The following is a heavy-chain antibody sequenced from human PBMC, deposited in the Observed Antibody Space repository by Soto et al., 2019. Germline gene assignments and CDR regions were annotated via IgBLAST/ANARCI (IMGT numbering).Heavy chain of an antibody. CDR1: GGSISSGGYY. V-gene: IGHV4-31*03. D-gene: IGHD3-10*01. CDR2: IYYSGST. Sequence: QVQLQESGPGLVKPSQTLSLTCTVSGGSISSGGYYWSWIRQHPGKGLEWIGYIYYSGSTYYNPSRRDRVTISLDASKKPFSLRLNSLTAADTAVYYCAYYLSGKGWLNPCGQRTLVTICS. J-gene: IGHJ5*02. CDR3: AYYLSGKGWLNP.